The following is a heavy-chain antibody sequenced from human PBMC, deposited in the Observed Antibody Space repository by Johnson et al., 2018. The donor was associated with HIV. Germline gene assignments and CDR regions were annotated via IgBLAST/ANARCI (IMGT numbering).Heavy chain of an antibody. D-gene: IGHD2/OR15-2a*01. CDR1: GFTFSSYT. V-gene: IGHV3-30-3*02. J-gene: IGHJ3*02. CDR2: ISYDGSNK. Sequence: QVQLVESGGGVVQPGRSLRLSCAASGFTFSSYTMHWVRQAPGKGLEWVAVISYDGSNKYYVDSVKGRFTISRDNSKNTLYLQMNSLRAEDTAVYYCAKAQAFRGAFDIWGQGTMVTVSS. CDR3: AKAQAFRGAFDI.